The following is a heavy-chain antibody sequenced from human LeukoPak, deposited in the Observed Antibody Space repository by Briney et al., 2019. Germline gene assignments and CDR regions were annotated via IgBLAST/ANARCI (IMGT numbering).Heavy chain of an antibody. Sequence: GGSLRLSCAASGFTFSSYAMSWVRQAPGKGLEWVSAISGSGGSTYCADSVKGRFTISRDNSKNTLYLQMNSLRAEDTAVYYCARPGSYYYGSGSPYWGQGTLVTVSS. CDR3: ARPGSYYYGSGSPY. CDR1: GFTFSSYA. CDR2: ISGSGGST. J-gene: IGHJ4*02. D-gene: IGHD3-10*01. V-gene: IGHV3-23*01.